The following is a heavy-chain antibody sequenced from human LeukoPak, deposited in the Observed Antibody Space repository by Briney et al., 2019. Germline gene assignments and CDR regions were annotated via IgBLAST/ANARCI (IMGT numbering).Heavy chain of an antibody. CDR1: GFTFSSYW. CDR2: IKQDGSEK. CDR3: ARDLIQLWLRGFIGY. D-gene: IGHD5-18*01. J-gene: IGHJ4*02. Sequence: GGSLRLSCAASGFTFSSYWMSWVRQAPGKGLEWVANIKQDGSEKYYVDSVKGRFTISRDNAKNSLYLQMNSLRAEDTAVYYCARDLIQLWLRGFIGYWGQGTLVTVSS. V-gene: IGHV3-7*01.